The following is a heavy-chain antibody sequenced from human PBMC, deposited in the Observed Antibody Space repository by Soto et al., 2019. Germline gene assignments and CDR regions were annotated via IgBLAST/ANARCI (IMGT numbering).Heavy chain of an antibody. CDR2: ISYDGSNK. V-gene: IGHV3-30*18. CDR3: AKDMTGYGTMIVVAGLDY. J-gene: IGHJ4*02. CDR1: GFTFSSYG. Sequence: VQLVESGGGLAQPGGSVRLSCAASGFTFSSYGMHWVRQAPGKGLEWVAVISYDGSNKYYADSVKGRFTISRDNSKNTLYLQMNSLRAEDTAVYYCAKDMTGYGTMIVVAGLDYWGQGTLVTVSS. D-gene: IGHD3-22*01.